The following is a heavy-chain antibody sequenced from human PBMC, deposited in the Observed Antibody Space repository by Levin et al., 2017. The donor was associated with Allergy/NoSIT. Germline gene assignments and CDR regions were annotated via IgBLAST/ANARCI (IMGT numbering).Heavy chain of an antibody. V-gene: IGHV4-59*01. Sequence: SQTLSLTCTVSGRSIRSYYWSWIRQPPGKGLEWIGYIYYNGNTNYNPSLKSRVTMSIDTSKNQFSLKLSSVTAADTAVYYCARGEFWSGLDYWGQGALVTVSS. CDR3: ARGEFWSGLDY. CDR1: GRSIRSYY. J-gene: IGHJ4*02. CDR2: IYYNGNT. D-gene: IGHD3-3*01.